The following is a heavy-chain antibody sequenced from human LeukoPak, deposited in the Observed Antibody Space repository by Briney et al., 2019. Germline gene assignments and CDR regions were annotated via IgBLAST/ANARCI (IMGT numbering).Heavy chain of an antibody. D-gene: IGHD2-15*01. CDR3: ARAATFYDYYMDV. Sequence: SGTLSLTCAVSGGSISSSNWWSWVRQPPGKGLEWIGEIYRSGSTNYNPSLKSRVTISVDKSKNQFSLKLSSVTAADTAVYYCARAATFYDYYMDVWGKGTTVTISS. CDR2: IYRSGST. CDR1: GGSISSSNW. V-gene: IGHV4-4*02. J-gene: IGHJ6*03.